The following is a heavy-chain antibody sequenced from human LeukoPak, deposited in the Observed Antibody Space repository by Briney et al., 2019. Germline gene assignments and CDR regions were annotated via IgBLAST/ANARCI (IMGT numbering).Heavy chain of an antibody. Sequence: PGGSLRLSCAASGFTFSSYAMSWVRQAPGKGLEWVSAISGSGGSTYYADSVKGRFTISRDNSKSTLYLQMNSLRAEDTAVYYCAKVLNCGGDCYGFDYWGQGTLVTVSS. V-gene: IGHV3-23*01. CDR1: GFTFSSYA. CDR3: AKVLNCGGDCYGFDY. D-gene: IGHD2-21*01. CDR2: ISGSGGST. J-gene: IGHJ4*02.